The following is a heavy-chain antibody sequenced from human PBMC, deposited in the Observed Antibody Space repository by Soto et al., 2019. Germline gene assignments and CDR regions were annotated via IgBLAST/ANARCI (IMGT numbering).Heavy chain of an antibody. J-gene: IGHJ5*02. V-gene: IGHV1-24*01. D-gene: IGHD6-6*01. CDR1: GYTLTELS. CDR2: FDPEDGET. Sequence: ASVKVSCKVSGYTLTELSMHWVRQAPGKGLEWMGGFDPEDGETIYAQKFQGRVTMTEDTSTDTAYMELSSLRSEDTAVYYCATSYSSSSILGVHWFDPWGQGTLVTVSS. CDR3: ATSYSSSSILGVHWFDP.